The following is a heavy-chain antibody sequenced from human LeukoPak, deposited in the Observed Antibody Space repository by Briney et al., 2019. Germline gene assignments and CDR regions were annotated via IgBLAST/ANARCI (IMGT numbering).Heavy chain of an antibody. CDR1: GGSFSGYY. D-gene: IGHD3-16*01. V-gene: IGHV4-34*01. CDR3: ARPLLGGYYYYYYMDV. J-gene: IGHJ6*03. Sequence: SETLSLTCAVYGGSFSGYYWSWIRQPPGKGLEWIGEINHSGSTNYNPSLKSRVTISVDTSKNQFSLKLSSVTAADTAVYYCARPLLGGYYYYYYMDVWGKGTTVTVSS. CDR2: INHSGST.